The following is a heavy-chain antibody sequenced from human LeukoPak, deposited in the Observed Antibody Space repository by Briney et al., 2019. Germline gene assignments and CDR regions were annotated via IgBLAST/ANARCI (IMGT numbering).Heavy chain of an antibody. J-gene: IGHJ4*02. CDR3: GRYLNY. D-gene: IGHD3-10*01. V-gene: IGHV3-48*03. Sequence: AGGSLRLSCAASGFPYRSHEMKWVRQAPGKGLEWISHFTTSGSKTYYADSVKGRFTISRDNAKSSLYLQMNSVRAEDTAVYYCGRYLNYWGQGTLVTVSS. CDR2: FTTSGSKT. CDR1: GFPYRSHE.